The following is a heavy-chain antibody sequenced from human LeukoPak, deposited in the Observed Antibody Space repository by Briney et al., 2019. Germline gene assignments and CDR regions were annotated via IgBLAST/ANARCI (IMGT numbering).Heavy chain of an antibody. J-gene: IGHJ5*02. CDR1: GYTLTELS. CDR2: FDPEDGET. V-gene: IGHV1-24*01. Sequence: GASVKVSCKVSGYTLTELSMHWVRQAPGKGLEWMGGFDPEDGETIYAQKFQGRVTMTEDTSTDTAYMELSSLRSEDTAVYYCATGPSKSYYNPKHNWSDPWGQGTLVTVSS. D-gene: IGHD3-10*01. CDR3: ATGPSKSYYNPKHNWSDP.